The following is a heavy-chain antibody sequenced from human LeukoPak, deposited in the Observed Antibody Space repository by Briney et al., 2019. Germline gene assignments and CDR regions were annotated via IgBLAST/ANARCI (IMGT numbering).Heavy chain of an antibody. J-gene: IGHJ6*03. CDR2: ISAYNGNT. D-gene: IGHD4-17*01. V-gene: IGHV1-18*01. CDR3: ARRVRDYGDSHYYYYYMDV. CDR1: GYTFTSYG. Sequence: GESLKISCKGSGYTFTSYGISWVRQAPGQGLEWMGWISAYNGNTNYAQKLQGRVTMTTDTSTSTAYMELRSLRSDDTAVYYCARRVRDYGDSHYYYYYMDVWGKGTTVTVSS.